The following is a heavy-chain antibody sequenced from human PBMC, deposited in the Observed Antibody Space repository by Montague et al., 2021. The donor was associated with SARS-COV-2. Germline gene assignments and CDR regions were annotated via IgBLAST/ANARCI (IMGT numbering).Heavy chain of an antibody. CDR2: IYYSGST. Sequence: SETLSLTCTVSGGAISSSSYYWGWIRQPPGKGLEWIGSIYYSGSTYYXRSLKSRVTISVDTSKNQFSLKLSSVTAADTAVYYCARDTRITMLVVVNRYGMDVWGQGTTVTVSS. CDR3: ARDTRITMLVVVNRYGMDV. D-gene: IGHD3-22*01. V-gene: IGHV4-39*07. J-gene: IGHJ6*02. CDR1: GGAISSSSYY.